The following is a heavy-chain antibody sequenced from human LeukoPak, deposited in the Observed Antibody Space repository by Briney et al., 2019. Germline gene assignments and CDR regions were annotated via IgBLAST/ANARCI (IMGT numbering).Heavy chain of an antibody. CDR2: IYYSGST. D-gene: IGHD5-24*01. CDR1: GGSISSYY. Sequence: SETLSLTCTVSGGSISSYYWSWIRQPPGKGLEWIGYIYYSGSTNYNPSLKSRVTISVDTSKNQFSLKLSSVTAADTAVYYCASLERRDGYNEIDYWGQGTLVTVSS. J-gene: IGHJ4*02. V-gene: IGHV4-59*12. CDR3: ASLERRDGYNEIDY.